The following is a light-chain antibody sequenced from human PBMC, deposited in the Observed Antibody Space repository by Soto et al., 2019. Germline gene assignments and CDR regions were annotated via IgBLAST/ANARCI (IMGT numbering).Light chain of an antibody. CDR1: QSVDSAF. CDR3: QQYARSLT. CDR2: GAS. J-gene: IGKJ1*01. Sequence: EIVLTQSPGSLSLSLGERATLSCRASQSVDSAFFAWYQQKPGQPPRLLMYGASRRPTGIPDRFSGRGSGTDLTPTISRLEPDDFAVYYCQQYARSLTFGQGTQVEI. V-gene: IGKV3-20*01.